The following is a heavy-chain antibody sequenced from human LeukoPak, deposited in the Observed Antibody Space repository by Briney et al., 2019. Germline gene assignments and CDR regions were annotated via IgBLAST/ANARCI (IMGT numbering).Heavy chain of an antibody. CDR3: QTYTMIVVVGAFDI. V-gene: IGHV3-30*02. CDR1: GFTFSSYG. Sequence: PGGSLRLSCAASGFTFSSYGMHWVRQAPGKGLEWVAFIRYDGSNKYYADSVKGRFTISRDNSKNTLYLQMNSLRAEDTAVYYCQTYTMIVVVGAFDIWGQGTMVTVSS. D-gene: IGHD3-22*01. CDR2: IRYDGSNK. J-gene: IGHJ3*02.